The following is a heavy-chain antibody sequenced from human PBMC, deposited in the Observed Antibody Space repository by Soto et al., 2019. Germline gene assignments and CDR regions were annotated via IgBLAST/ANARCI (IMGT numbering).Heavy chain of an antibody. D-gene: IGHD3-22*01. CDR1: GDSVSSGIYY. V-gene: IGHV4-30-4*01. CDR2: IYYSGST. Sequence: QVQLQESGPGLLKPSQTLSLTCTVSGDSVSSGIYYWSWIRQPPGKGLEWIGYIYYSGSTYYNPSLNCRLSMSLDKSANQFSLKVSSVTAADTAMYYCATESSGSSPLHFDYWGQGTLVNVSS. CDR3: ATESSGSSPLHFDY. J-gene: IGHJ4*02.